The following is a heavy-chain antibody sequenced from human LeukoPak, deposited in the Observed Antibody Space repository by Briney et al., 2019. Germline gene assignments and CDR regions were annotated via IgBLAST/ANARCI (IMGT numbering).Heavy chain of an antibody. Sequence: GGSLRLSCAASGFTFSSYAMSWVRQAPGKGLEWVSAISGSGGSTYYADSVKGRFTISRDNSKNTLYLQMNSLRAEDTAVYYCATPAMYYYGSGSYSVSFPATDWGQGTLVTVSS. V-gene: IGHV3-23*01. J-gene: IGHJ4*02. CDR1: GFTFSSYA. CDR3: ATPAMYYYGSGSYSVSFPATD. CDR2: ISGSGGST. D-gene: IGHD3-10*01.